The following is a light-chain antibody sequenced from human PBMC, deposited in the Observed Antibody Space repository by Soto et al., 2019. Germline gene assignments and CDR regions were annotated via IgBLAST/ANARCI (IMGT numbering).Light chain of an antibody. J-gene: IGKJ4*01. CDR1: QDISNY. V-gene: IGKV1-33*01. Sequence: DIQMTQSPSSLSASVGDRVTITCQASQDISNYLNWYQQKPGKAPKLLIYDASNLETGVPSRFSGSGSGTDFTFTISSLKPEDIATYYCQQYDNRPLTFGGGTKVELK. CDR2: DAS. CDR3: QQYDNRPLT.